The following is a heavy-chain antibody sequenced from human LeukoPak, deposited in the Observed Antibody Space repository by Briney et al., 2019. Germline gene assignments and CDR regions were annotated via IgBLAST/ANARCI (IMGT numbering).Heavy chain of an antibody. Sequence: SETLSLTCTVSGGSISSSSYYWGWIRQPPGKGLEWIGSIYYSGSTYYNPPLKSRVTISVDTSKNQFSLKLSSVTAADTAVYYCARGLRYFDWVYYFDYWGQGTLVTVSS. CDR3: ARGLRYFDWVYYFDY. CDR2: IYYSGST. D-gene: IGHD3-9*01. J-gene: IGHJ4*02. V-gene: IGHV4-39*07. CDR1: GGSISSSSYY.